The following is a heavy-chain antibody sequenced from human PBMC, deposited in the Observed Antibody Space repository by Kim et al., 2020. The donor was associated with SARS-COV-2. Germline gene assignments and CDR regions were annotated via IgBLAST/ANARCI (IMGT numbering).Heavy chain of an antibody. CDR3: AVSSGYFDILTGYPHYNYMDV. J-gene: IGHJ6*03. V-gene: IGHV1-24*01. D-gene: IGHD3-9*01. CDR2: FDPEDGER. CDR1: GYTLTDLS. Sequence: ASVKVSCKVSGYTLTDLSMHWVRQAPGKGLEWMGGFDPEDGERLYAQKFQGRVTMTEDTSTDTAYMELSSLTSDDTAVYYCAVSSGYFDILTGYPHYNYMDVWGQGTTVTVSS.